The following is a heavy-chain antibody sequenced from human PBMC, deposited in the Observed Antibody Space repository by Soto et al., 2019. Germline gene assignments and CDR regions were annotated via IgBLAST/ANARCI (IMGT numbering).Heavy chain of an antibody. CDR1: GGTFSSYT. J-gene: IGHJ6*02. V-gene: IGHV1-69*02. Sequence: QVQLVQSGAEVKKPGSSVKVSCKASGGTFSSYTISWVRQAPGQGLEWMARIIPILGIANYAQKFQGRVTITADKSTSTAYMELSSLRSEDTAVYYCARFQGSYGMDVWGQGTTVTVSS. CDR2: IIPILGIA. CDR3: ARFQGSYGMDV.